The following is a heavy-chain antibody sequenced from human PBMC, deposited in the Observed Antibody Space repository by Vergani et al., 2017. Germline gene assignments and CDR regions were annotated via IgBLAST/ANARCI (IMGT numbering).Heavy chain of an antibody. CDR1: GGSISSYY. J-gene: IGHJ4*02. D-gene: IGHD6-13*01. CDR2: IYYSGST. Sequence: QVQLQESGPGLVKPSETLSLTCTVSGGSISSYYWSWIRQPPGKGLEWIGYIYYSGSTNYNPSLKSRVTISVDTSKNQFSLWVNSVTAADTAVYFCARERAAGSASLGYWGQGTLVTVSS. CDR3: ARERAAGSASLGY. V-gene: IGHV4-59*12.